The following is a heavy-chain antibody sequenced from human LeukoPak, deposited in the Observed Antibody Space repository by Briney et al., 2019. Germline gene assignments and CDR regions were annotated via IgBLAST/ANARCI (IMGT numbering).Heavy chain of an antibody. Sequence: PGGSLRLSCAVSGFTFSDHYMDWVRQAPGEGLEWVGRTRNKADRYTTEYAASGKGRFTISRDDSKNSLYLQMNSLKTEDTAVYYCAREGKRITMLRGVITPRGYYYMDVWGKGTTVTVSS. J-gene: IGHJ6*03. CDR2: TRNKADRYTT. CDR1: GFTFSDHY. V-gene: IGHV3-72*01. CDR3: AREGKRITMLRGVITPRGYYYMDV. D-gene: IGHD3-10*01.